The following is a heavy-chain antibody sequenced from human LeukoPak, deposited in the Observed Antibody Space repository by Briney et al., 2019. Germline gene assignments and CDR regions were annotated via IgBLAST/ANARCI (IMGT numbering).Heavy chain of an antibody. V-gene: IGHV3-7*01. Sequence: GGSLRLSCAASGFTFSSSWMKWVRRAQGKGLEWVALIKQHGSEIYHAASVNGRFTISRDDAANSLYLQMYSLRVEDTAVYYCATDRGAYWGQGTLVTVSS. J-gene: IGHJ4*02. CDR2: IKQHGSEI. CDR3: ATDRGAY. CDR1: GFTFSSSW. D-gene: IGHD3-10*01.